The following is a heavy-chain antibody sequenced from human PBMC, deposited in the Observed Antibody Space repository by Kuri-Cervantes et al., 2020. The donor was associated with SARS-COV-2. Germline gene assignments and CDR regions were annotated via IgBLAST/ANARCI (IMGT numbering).Heavy chain of an antibody. D-gene: IGHD3-10*01. CDR3: ARDLITMVRGVISVLEF. J-gene: IGHJ4*02. V-gene: IGHV1-8*01. Sequence: ASVKVSCKASGYTFTSYDINWVRQATGQGLEWMGWMNPNSGNTGYAQKFQGRVTMTRNTSISTAYMELSSLRSDDTAVYYCARDLITMVRGVISVLEFWGQGTLVTVSS. CDR1: GYTFTSYD. CDR2: MNPNSGNT.